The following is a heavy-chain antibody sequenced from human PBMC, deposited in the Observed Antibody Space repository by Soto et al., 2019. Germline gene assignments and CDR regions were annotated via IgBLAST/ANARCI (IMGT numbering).Heavy chain of an antibody. Sequence: PGGSLSLSCAASGFTFSSYWMSWVRQAPGKGLEWVSSISGNSRSTNYADAVRGRFTISRDNARSSLHLQMNSLRDEDTALYYCARVGSGWWWAFDIWGQGTTVTVSS. V-gene: IGHV3-48*02. CDR3: ARVGSGWWWAFDI. D-gene: IGHD6-19*01. CDR2: ISGNSRST. J-gene: IGHJ3*02. CDR1: GFTFSSYW.